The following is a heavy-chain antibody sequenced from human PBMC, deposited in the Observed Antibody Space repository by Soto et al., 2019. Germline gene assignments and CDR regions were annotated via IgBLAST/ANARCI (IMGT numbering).Heavy chain of an antibody. CDR3: ARDRYGKSSSSAYYYYGMDV. D-gene: IGHD6-6*01. CDR1: GFTGSSNY. J-gene: IGHJ6*02. Sequence: EVQLVETGGGLIQPGGSLRLSCAASGFTGSSNYMSWVRQAPGKGLEWVSVIYSGGSTYYADSVKGRFTISRDNSKNTLYLQMNSLRAEDTAVYYCARDRYGKSSSSAYYYYGMDVWGQGTTVTVSS. CDR2: IYSGGST. V-gene: IGHV3-53*02.